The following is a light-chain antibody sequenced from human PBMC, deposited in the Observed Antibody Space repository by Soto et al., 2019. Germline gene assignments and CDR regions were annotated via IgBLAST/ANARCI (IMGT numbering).Light chain of an antibody. CDR3: QQYATSPFT. CDR1: QSVSSSY. J-gene: IGKJ3*01. CDR2: GAS. Sequence: IVLTQSPGTLSLSPGERATLSCRASQSVSSSYLAWYQQKPGQAPRLLIYGASNRATGIPDRFGSSGSGTDFTLTISRLEPEDFAVYYCQQYATSPFTFGPGTKVDIK. V-gene: IGKV3-20*01.